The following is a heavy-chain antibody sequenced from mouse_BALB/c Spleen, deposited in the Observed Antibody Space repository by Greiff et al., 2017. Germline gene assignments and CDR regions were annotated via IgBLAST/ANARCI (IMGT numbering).Heavy chain of an antibody. V-gene: IGHV5-17*02. D-gene: IGHD2-10*02. CDR2: ISSGSSTI. Sequence: EVKLQESGGGLVQPGGSRKLSCAASGFTFSSFGMHWVRQAPEKGLEWVAYISSGSSTIYYADTVKGRFTISRDNPKNTLFLQMTSLRSEDTAMYYCAREGYGNYVRFAYWGQGTLVTVSA. J-gene: IGHJ3*01. CDR3: AREGYGNYVRFAY. CDR1: GFTFSSFG.